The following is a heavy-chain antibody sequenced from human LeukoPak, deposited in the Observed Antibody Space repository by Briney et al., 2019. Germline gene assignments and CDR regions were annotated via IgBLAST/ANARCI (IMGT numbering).Heavy chain of an antibody. Sequence: SETLSLTCSVSGDSISYFYWSWIRQAAGKGLEWIGRFSSSGTTDYNPSLKSRVTISVDTSKNQLSLKLSSVTAADTAVYYCAREGTYYYGSFDPWGQGTLVTVSS. CDR2: FSSSGTT. J-gene: IGHJ5*02. CDR1: GDSISYFY. D-gene: IGHD3-10*01. V-gene: IGHV4-4*07. CDR3: AREGTYYYGSFDP.